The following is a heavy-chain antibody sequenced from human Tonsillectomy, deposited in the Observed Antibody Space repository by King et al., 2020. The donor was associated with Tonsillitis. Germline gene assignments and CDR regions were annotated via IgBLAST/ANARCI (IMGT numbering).Heavy chain of an antibody. D-gene: IGHD2-15*01. CDR1: GFTFGSYS. J-gene: IGHJ4*02. CDR2: IRSRSSYI. V-gene: IGHV3-21*06. Sequence: VQLVESGGGLVKPGGSLRLSCTASGFTFGSYSMTWVRQAPGKGLQWFSSIRSRSSYIYSADSVKGRFTISRDNAKDSLYMQMNSLRAEDTARYYCARVGLYCSGGSCGLDNWGPGTLVTVS. CDR3: ARVGLYCSGGSCGLDN.